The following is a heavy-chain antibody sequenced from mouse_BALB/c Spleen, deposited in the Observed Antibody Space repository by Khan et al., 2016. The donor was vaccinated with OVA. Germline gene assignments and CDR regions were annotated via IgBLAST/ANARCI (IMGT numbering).Heavy chain of an antibody. Sequence: EVQLQESGTVLARPGASVKMSCKGSGYTFTNYWMHWVKQRPGQGLEWIGVIYPGNSDTNYNQKFKGKAKLTAVTSTSPAYMVLNRLTNEDSAVFYCTRKGFGNYESWDYWGQGTTLTVSS. CDR3: TRKGFGNYESWDY. D-gene: IGHD2-1*01. J-gene: IGHJ2*01. CDR2: IYPGNSDT. CDR1: GYTFTNYW. V-gene: IGHV1-5*01.